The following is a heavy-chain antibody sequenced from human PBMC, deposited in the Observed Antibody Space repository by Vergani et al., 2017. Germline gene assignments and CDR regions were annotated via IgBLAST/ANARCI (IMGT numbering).Heavy chain of an antibody. J-gene: IGHJ4*02. CDR2: IWFDGSKT. V-gene: IGHV3-30*02. CDR1: GFTFRSNG. D-gene: IGHD2-21*02. CDR3: AKMGSVVVTEVAYYFDY. Sequence: QVRLVESGGGAVQPGGSLRLSCTASGFTFRSNGMHWVRQAPGKGLEWVAFIWFDGSKTYYVDSVKGRFTISRDNSKNTLFLQMNSLRPEDTAIYYCAKMGSVVVTEVAYYFDYWGQGTLVTVSS.